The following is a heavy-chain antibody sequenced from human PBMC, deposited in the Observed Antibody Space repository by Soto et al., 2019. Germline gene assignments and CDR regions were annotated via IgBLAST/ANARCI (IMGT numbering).Heavy chain of an antibody. V-gene: IGHV1-58*01. J-gene: IGHJ6*02. CDR3: AADWSHLRYYYYGMDV. D-gene: IGHD3-10*01. Sequence: GASVKVSCKASGFTFTSSAVQGVRQARGQRLEWIGWIVVGSGNTKYAQKFQERVTITRDMSTSTAYMELSSLRSEDTAVSYCAADWSHLRYYYYGMDVWGQGTTVTVSS. CDR1: GFTFTSSA. CDR2: IVVGSGNT.